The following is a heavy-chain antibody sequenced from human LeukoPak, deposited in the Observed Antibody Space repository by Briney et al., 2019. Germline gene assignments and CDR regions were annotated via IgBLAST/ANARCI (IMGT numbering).Heavy chain of an antibody. CDR1: GFTFSNYA. Sequence: GGSLRLSCAASGFTFSNYAMTWVRQAPGKGLNWVSTISHSGGSTYYADSVKGRFTISRDNSKNTLYLQMNSLRAEDTAVYYCAKDSGSGPTWWFDPWGQGTLVTVSS. D-gene: IGHD6-19*01. V-gene: IGHV3-23*01. J-gene: IGHJ5*02. CDR3: AKDSGSGPTWWFDP. CDR2: ISHSGGST.